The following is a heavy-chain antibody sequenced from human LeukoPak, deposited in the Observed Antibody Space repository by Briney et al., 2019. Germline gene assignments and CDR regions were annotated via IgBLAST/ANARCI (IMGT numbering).Heavy chain of an antibody. CDR1: GFTFSSYG. J-gene: IGHJ6*03. CDR2: IRYDGSHK. Sequence: GGSLKLSCAASGFTFSSYGIHWVRQAPGKGLEWVAFIRYDGSHKYYADSVKGRFTISRDNSKNTLYLQMNSLRAEDTAVYYCANFRYDCSSTSCYDAHYYHYMDVWGKGTTVTISS. CDR3: ANFRYDCSSTSCYDAHYYHYMDV. D-gene: IGHD2-2*01. V-gene: IGHV3-30*02.